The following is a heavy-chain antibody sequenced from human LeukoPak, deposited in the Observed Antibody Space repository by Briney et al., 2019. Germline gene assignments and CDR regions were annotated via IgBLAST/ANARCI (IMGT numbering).Heavy chain of an antibody. D-gene: IGHD1-1*01. CDR2: FDPEDGET. J-gene: IGHJ6*02. CDR1: GYTLTELS. Sequence: ASVKVSCKVSGYTLTELSLHWVRQAPGRGLEWMGRFDPEDGETIYARKFQGRVTMTEDTSTDTAYMELSSLRSEDTAVYFCAVSLTTGGYYGMDVWGQGTTVTVSS. CDR3: AVSLTTGGYYGMDV. V-gene: IGHV1-24*01.